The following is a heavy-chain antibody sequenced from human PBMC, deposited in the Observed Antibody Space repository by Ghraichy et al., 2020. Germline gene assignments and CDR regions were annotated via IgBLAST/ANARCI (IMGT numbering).Heavy chain of an antibody. J-gene: IGHJ2*01. CDR2: IIPIFGTA. CDR3: AKEVPGDGSGSYYNGDWYFDL. D-gene: IGHD3-10*01. Sequence: SVKVSCKASGGTFSSYAISWVRQAPGQGLEWMGGIIPIFGTANYAQKFQGRVTITADKSPRTAYMELSSLRSEDTAVYYCAKEVPGDGSGSYYNGDWYFDLWGRGTLVTVSS. V-gene: IGHV1-69*06. CDR1: GGTFSSYA.